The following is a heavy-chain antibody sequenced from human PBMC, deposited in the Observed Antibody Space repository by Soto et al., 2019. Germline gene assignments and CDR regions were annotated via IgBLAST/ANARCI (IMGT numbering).Heavy chain of an antibody. CDR3: ARGNSGWHTTSYFDY. V-gene: IGHV3-64*01. CDR1: GFTFSSYA. J-gene: IGHJ4*02. D-gene: IGHD6-19*01. CDR2: ISSDGGTT. Sequence: EVQLVESGGGLVQPGGSLRLSCAASGFTFSSYAMYWVRQAPGKGLEYVSAISSDGGTTYSANSVKGRFTISRDNSKNTLYLQMGSLRAEDMAVYYCARGNSGWHTTSYFDYWGQGTLVTVSS.